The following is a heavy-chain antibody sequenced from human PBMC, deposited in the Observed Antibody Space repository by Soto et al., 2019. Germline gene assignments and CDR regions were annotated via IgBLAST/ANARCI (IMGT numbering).Heavy chain of an antibody. CDR3: ARGQGGYSYPNWFDP. Sequence: PSQTLSLTCAVDGGSFSGYYWSWISQPPGKGLEWIGEINHSGSTNYNPSLKSRVTISVDTSKNQFSLKLSSVTAADTAVYYCARGQGGYSYPNWFDPWGQGTLVTVSS. J-gene: IGHJ5*02. D-gene: IGHD5-18*01. V-gene: IGHV4-34*01. CDR1: GGSFSGYY. CDR2: INHSGST.